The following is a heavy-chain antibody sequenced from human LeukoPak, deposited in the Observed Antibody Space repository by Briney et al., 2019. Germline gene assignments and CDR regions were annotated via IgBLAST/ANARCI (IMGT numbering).Heavy chain of an antibody. CDR2: ISAYNGNT. Sequence: ASVKVSCKASGYTFTSYGISWVRQAPRQGLEWMGWISAYNGNTNYAQKLQGRVTMTTDTSTSTAYMELRSLRSDDTAVYYCARGRYYYDSSGYLSLGFWGQGTLVTVSS. J-gene: IGHJ4*02. V-gene: IGHV1-18*01. CDR1: GYTFTSYG. CDR3: ARGRYYYDSSGYLSLGF. D-gene: IGHD3-22*01.